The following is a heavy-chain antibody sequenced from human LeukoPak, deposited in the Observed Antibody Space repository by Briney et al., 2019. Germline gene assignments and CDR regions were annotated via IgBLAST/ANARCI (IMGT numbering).Heavy chain of an antibody. J-gene: IGHJ4*02. D-gene: IGHD2-8*01. CDR1: GYTLTKLS. CDR3: ARDPMGYYFDY. V-gene: IGHV1-24*01. CDR2: FDPEDGER. Sequence: ASVKVSCKVSGYTLTKLSMHWVRQAPGKGLEWMGTFDPEDGERLYAQKFQGRLTMTEDTSTDTVYMELSSLRSEDTAVYYCARDPMGYYFDYWGQGTLVTVSS.